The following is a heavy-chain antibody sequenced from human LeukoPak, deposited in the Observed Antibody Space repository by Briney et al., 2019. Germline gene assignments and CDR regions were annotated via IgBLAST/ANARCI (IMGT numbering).Heavy chain of an antibody. Sequence: ASVKVSCKASGYTFTSYYMHWVRQAPGQGLEWMGIINPSGGSTSYAQKFQGRVTMTRDTSTSTVYMELSSLRSEDTAVYYCARDLGYCSGGSCYAGDYRGQGTLVTVSS. D-gene: IGHD2-15*01. V-gene: IGHV1-46*01. J-gene: IGHJ4*02. CDR2: INPSGGST. CDR1: GYTFTSYY. CDR3: ARDLGYCSGGSCYAGDY.